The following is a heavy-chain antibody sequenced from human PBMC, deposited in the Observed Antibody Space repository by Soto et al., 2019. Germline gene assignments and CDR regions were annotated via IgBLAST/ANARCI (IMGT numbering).Heavy chain of an antibody. J-gene: IGHJ3*02. Sequence: GESLKISCAASGFTFSSYWMHWVRQAPGKGLVWVSRINSDGSSTSYADSVKGRFTISSDNAKNTLYLQMNSLSAEDTAVYYCARRHGVVVAATFAFDIWGQGTMVTVSS. D-gene: IGHD2-15*01. V-gene: IGHV3-74*01. CDR3: ARRHGVVVAATFAFDI. CDR2: INSDGSST. CDR1: GFTFSSYW.